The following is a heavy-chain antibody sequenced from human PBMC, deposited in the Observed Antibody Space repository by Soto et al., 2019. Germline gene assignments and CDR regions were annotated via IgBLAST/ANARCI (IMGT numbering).Heavy chain of an antibody. Sequence: GGSLRLSCAASGFTFSNYFMHWVRQVPGEGLVWVSRMSGDGKTISYADSVKGRFTISRDNAKNTLYLQMNSLRAEDTAVYYCARLNPTVTTLDYWGQGTLVTVSS. CDR2: MSGDGKTI. J-gene: IGHJ4*02. CDR3: ARLNPTVTTLDY. V-gene: IGHV3-74*01. D-gene: IGHD4-4*01. CDR1: GFTFSNYF.